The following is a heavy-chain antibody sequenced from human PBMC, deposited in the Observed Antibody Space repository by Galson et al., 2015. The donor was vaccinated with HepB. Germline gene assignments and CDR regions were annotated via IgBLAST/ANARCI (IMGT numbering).Heavy chain of an antibody. Sequence: SLRLSCAVSGLTFSNTWIHWVRQAPGKGLLWVSRINNVGNYTRYADSVKGRFTISRDNAKNTVYLQMNSLRAEDTAYYYCVRGAGCGILEYFDYWGRGALVTVSS. V-gene: IGHV3-74*01. J-gene: IGHJ4*02. CDR2: INNVGNYT. D-gene: IGHD3-3*01. CDR1: GLTFSNTW. CDR3: VRGAGCGILEYFDY.